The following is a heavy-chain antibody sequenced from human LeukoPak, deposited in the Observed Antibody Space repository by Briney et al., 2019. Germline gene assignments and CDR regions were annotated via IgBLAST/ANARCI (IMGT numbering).Heavy chain of an antibody. J-gene: IGHJ5*02. D-gene: IGHD6-19*01. CDR2: MSHDGSSE. Sequence: PGRSLGLSCAASGFTLSNNGMHWVRQAPGKGLEWVAMMSHDGSSEHYADSVKGRFTISRDNSKNTLYLQLNSLRVEDTAVYYCAKDWGSSDWYNWFDPWGQGTLVTVSS. CDR1: GFTLSNNG. CDR3: AKDWGSSDWYNWFDP. V-gene: IGHV3-30*18.